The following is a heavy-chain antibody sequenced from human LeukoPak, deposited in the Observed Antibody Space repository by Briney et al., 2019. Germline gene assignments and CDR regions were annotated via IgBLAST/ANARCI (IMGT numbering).Heavy chain of an antibody. J-gene: IGHJ4*02. CDR3: AKGLQIGYATGWKNPFDY. CDR1: GVTFNSYA. CDR2: ISGSGEST. V-gene: IGHV3-23*01. Sequence: GGTLRLSCAASGVTFNSYAMNWVRHGQRKGLGCVSLISGSGESTYYADSVKGRFTISRDNSKNTLSLQMNSLRAEDTAVYYCAKGLQIGYATGWKNPFDYWGQGTLVTVSS. D-gene: IGHD6-19*01.